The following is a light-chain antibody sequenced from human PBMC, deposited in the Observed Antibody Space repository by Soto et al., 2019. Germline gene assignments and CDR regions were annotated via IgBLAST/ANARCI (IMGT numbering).Light chain of an antibody. CDR2: DAS. CDR3: QQYESLPIT. Sequence: DIQMTQSPSSLSASVGDRVTITCQASQDISNHLNWYQQKAGKAPKLLIYDASKLKRGVPSRFSGSGSGTHFTFTISSLQPEDIATFYCQQYESLPITFGQGTRLEIK. J-gene: IGKJ5*01. V-gene: IGKV1-33*01. CDR1: QDISNH.